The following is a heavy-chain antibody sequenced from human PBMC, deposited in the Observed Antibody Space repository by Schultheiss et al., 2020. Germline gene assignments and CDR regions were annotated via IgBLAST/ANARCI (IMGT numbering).Heavy chain of an antibody. Sequence: GGSLRLSCAASGFTFGSFAMNWVRQAPGKGLEWVSGISGSDGSTYYADSVKGRFTISRDNSRNTLYLQMNSLRAEDTAVYFCAKNYDNSGFHIKYFDYWGQGTLVTGSS. V-gene: IGHV3-23*01. CDR1: GFTFGSFA. CDR2: ISGSDGST. D-gene: IGHD3-22*01. CDR3: AKNYDNSGFHIKYFDY. J-gene: IGHJ4*02.